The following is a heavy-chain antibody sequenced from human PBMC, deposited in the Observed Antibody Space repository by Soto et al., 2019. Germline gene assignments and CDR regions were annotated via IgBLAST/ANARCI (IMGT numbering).Heavy chain of an antibody. D-gene: IGHD4-17*01. Sequence: SVKVSCKASGGTFSSYAISWVRQAPGQGLEWMGGIIPIFGTANYAQKFQGRVTITADESTSTAYMELSSLRSEDTAVYYCAVGGYDYGDYAEFSWGQGLLVTVSS. CDR3: AVGGYDYGDYAEFS. CDR1: GGTFSSYA. V-gene: IGHV1-69*13. J-gene: IGHJ4*02. CDR2: IIPIFGTA.